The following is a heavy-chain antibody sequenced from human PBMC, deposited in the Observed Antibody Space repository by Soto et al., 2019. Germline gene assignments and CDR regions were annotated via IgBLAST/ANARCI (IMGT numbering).Heavy chain of an antibody. J-gene: IGHJ6*02. Sequence: PSETLSLTCTVSGGSISSYYWSWIRQPPGKGLEWIGYIYYSGSTNYNPSLKSRVTISVDTSKNQFSLKLSSVTAADTAVYYCASVGLPALNSYYYYGMDVWGQGTTVTVSS. D-gene: IGHD2-2*01. V-gene: IGHV4-59*01. CDR2: IYYSGST. CDR1: GGSISSYY. CDR3: ASVGLPALNSYYYYGMDV.